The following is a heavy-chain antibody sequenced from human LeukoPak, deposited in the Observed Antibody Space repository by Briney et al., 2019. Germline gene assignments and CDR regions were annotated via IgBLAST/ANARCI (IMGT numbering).Heavy chain of an antibody. D-gene: IGHD6-13*01. CDR2: IYYSGST. CDR1: GGSIGSYY. J-gene: IGHJ4*02. CDR3: ARVVIAAAGTSFDY. V-gene: IGHV4-59*01. Sequence: PSETLSLTCTVSGGSIGSYYWSWIRQPPGKGLEWIGYIYYSGSTNYNPSLKSRVTISVDTSKNQFSLKLSSVTAADTAVYYCARVVIAAAGTSFDYWGQGTLVTVSS.